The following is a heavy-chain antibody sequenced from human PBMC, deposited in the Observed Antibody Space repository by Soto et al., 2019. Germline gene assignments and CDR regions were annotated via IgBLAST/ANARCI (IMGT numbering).Heavy chain of an antibody. V-gene: IGHV1-2*02. J-gene: IGHJ6*02. D-gene: IGHD3-9*01. Sequence: GASVKVSCKASGYTFTGYYMHWVRQAPGQGLEWMGWINPNSGGTNYAQKFQGRVTMTRDTSISTAYMELSRLRSDDTAVYYCARGGGLVKSYYYGMDVWGQGTTVTVSS. CDR2: INPNSGGT. CDR1: GYTFTGYY. CDR3: ARGGGLVKSYYYGMDV.